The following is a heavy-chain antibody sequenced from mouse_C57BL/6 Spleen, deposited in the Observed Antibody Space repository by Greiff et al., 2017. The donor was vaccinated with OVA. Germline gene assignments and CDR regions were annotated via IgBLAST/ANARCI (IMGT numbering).Heavy chain of an antibody. CDR1: GYTFTSYW. CDR2: INPSNGGT. Sequence: LQQPGTELVKPGASVKLSCKASGYTFTSYWMHWVKQRPGQGLEWIGNINPSNGGTNYNEKFKSKATLTVDKSSSTAYMQLSSLTSEDSAVYYCAREGIYYDYERAMDYWGQGTSVTVSS. J-gene: IGHJ4*01. CDR3: AREGIYYDYERAMDY. V-gene: IGHV1-53*01. D-gene: IGHD2-4*01.